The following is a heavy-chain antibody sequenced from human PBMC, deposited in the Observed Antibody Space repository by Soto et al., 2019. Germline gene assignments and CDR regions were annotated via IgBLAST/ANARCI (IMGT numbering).Heavy chain of an antibody. CDR2: IYYSGST. Sequence: SETLSLTCTVSGGSISSSSYYWGWIRQPPGKGLEWIGSIYYSGSTYYNPSLKSRVTISVDTSKNQFSLKLSSVTAADTAVYYCARRGYSYGYVRGYYYYGMAVWGQGTTVTVSS. J-gene: IGHJ6*02. D-gene: IGHD5-18*01. V-gene: IGHV4-39*01. CDR3: ARRGYSYGYVRGYYYYGMAV. CDR1: GGSISSSSYY.